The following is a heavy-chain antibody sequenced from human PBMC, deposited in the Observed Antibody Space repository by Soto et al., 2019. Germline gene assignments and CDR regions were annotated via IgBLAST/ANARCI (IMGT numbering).Heavy chain of an antibody. CDR3: ARASYYDSSGYYFASGFDY. CDR1: GYTFTSYG. D-gene: IGHD3-22*01. CDR2: ISAYNGNT. J-gene: IGHJ4*02. Sequence: ASVKVSCKASGYTFTSYGISWVRQAPGQGLEWMGWISAYNGNTNYAQKLQGRVTMTTDTSTSTAYMELRSLRSDDTAVYYCARASYYDSSGYYFASGFDYWGQGTLVTVSS. V-gene: IGHV1-18*01.